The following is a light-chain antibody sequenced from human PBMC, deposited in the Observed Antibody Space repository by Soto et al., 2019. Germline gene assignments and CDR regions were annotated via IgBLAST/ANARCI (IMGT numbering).Light chain of an antibody. CDR1: QSLSSY. CDR3: QQSYISPWT. J-gene: IGKJ1*01. Sequence: DIQMTQSPSSLSASVVDRVTITCRASQSLSSYLNWYQQKPGKASKLLIYAASSFQSGVPSRFSGSGSGTGFTPTISTLQPEDFATYCCQQSYISPWTFGQGTKVEIK. V-gene: IGKV1-39*01. CDR2: AAS.